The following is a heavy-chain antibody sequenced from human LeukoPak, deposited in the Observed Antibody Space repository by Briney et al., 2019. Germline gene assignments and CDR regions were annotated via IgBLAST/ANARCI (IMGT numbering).Heavy chain of an antibody. V-gene: IGHV4-34*01. Sequence: PSETLSLTCAVYGGSFSGYYWSWIRQPPGKGLEWIGEINHSGSTNYNPSLKSRVTISVDTSKNQFSLKLSSVTAADTAVYYCAREADYGGNPGEYFQHWGQGTLVTVSS. D-gene: IGHD4-23*01. CDR2: INHSGST. J-gene: IGHJ1*01. CDR3: AREADYGGNPGEYFQH. CDR1: GGSFSGYY.